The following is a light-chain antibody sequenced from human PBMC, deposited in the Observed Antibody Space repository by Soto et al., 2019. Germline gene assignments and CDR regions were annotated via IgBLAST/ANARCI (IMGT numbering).Light chain of an antibody. Sequence: IVLTQSPGTLSLSPGERATLSCRASQSVSNNYLAWYQQKHGQAPRLLIYGASSRATGIPDRFSGSGSGTDFTLTISRLEPEDFAVYYCQQYGSSPYTFGQGTKLGIK. CDR1: QSVSNNY. J-gene: IGKJ2*01. CDR2: GAS. V-gene: IGKV3-20*01. CDR3: QQYGSSPYT.